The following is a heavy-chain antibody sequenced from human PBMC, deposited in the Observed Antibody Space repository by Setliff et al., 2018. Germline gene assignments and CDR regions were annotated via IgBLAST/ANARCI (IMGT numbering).Heavy chain of an antibody. D-gene: IGHD6-13*01. CDR2: IYTSGST. J-gene: IGHJ4*02. CDR3: ARASHSSSWTGTSYYFDY. V-gene: IGHV4-4*08. CDR1: GGSITSYY. Sequence: SETLSLTCTVSGGSITSYYWSWIRQPPGKGLEWIGYIYTSGSTNYNPSLKSRVTISVDTSKNQFSLKLSSVTAADTAVYYCARASHSSSWTGTSYYFDYWGQGTLVTVSS.